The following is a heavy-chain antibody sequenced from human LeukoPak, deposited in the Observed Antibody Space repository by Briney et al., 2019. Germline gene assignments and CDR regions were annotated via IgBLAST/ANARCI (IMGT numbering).Heavy chain of an antibody. CDR2: INEDGNKK. Sequence: GGSLRLSCAVSGFTFRSYAMSWVRQAPGKGLEWVANINEDGNKKYYVDSVKGRFTISRDNAKNSLYLQMNSLRAEDTAVYYCARGKEPVAGSLSHFDYWGQGTLVTVSS. CDR1: GFTFRSYA. CDR3: ARGKEPVAGSLSHFDY. D-gene: IGHD6-19*01. V-gene: IGHV3-7*01. J-gene: IGHJ4*02.